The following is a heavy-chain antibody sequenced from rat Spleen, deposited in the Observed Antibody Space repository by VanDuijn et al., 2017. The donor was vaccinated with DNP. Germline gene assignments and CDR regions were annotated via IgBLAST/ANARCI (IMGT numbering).Heavy chain of an antibody. CDR3: TGGSSFAY. Sequence: EVQLVESGGGLVQPGRSLKLSCAASGFTFSDYAMAWVRQAPKKGLEWVATISDDGGRTYYRDSVKGRFTISRDYARSTLYLQMDSLRSEDTATYYCTGGSSFAYWGQGTLVTVSS. CDR2: ISDDGGRT. D-gene: IGHD5-1*01. J-gene: IGHJ3*01. CDR1: GFTFSDYA. V-gene: IGHV5-17*01.